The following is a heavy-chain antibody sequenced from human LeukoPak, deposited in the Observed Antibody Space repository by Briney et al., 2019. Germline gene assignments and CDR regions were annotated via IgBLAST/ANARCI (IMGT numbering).Heavy chain of an antibody. CDR2: ISSSGSTI. CDR3: ARGKSSGWYFFLRFDY. J-gene: IGHJ4*02. D-gene: IGHD6-19*01. CDR1: GFTFSSYE. Sequence: GGSLRLSCAASGFTFSSYEMNWVRQAPGKRLEWVSYISSSGSTIYYADSVKGRFTISRDNAKNSLYLQMNSLRAEDTAVYYCARGKSSGWYFFLRFDYWGQGTLVTVPS. V-gene: IGHV3-48*03.